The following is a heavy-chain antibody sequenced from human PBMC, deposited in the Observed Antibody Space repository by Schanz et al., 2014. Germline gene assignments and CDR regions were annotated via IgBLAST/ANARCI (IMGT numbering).Heavy chain of an antibody. CDR3: AKHLYQYNYYGMDV. CDR2: ISGSGGST. D-gene: IGHD2-2*02. V-gene: IGHV3-23*04. CDR1: GYTFSSNA. J-gene: IGHJ6*02. Sequence: VQLVESGGCVVQPGRSLRLSCAASGYTFSSNAMSWVRQAPGKGLEWVSTISGSGGSTYYADSVKGRFTISRDNSKNTLSLQLNSLRADDTAVYYCAKHLYQYNYYGMDVWGQGTTVTVS.